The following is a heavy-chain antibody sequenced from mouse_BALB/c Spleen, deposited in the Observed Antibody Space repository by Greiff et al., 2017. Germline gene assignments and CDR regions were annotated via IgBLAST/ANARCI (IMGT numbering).Heavy chain of an antibody. CDR3: AREETTVVAPRAMDY. V-gene: IGHV5-4*02. CDR1: GFTFSDYY. D-gene: IGHD1-1*01. Sequence: EVQGVESGGGLVKPGGSLKLSCAASGFTFSDYYMYWVRQTPEKRLEWVATISDGGSYTYYPDSVKGRFTISRDNAKNNLYLQMSSLKSEDTAMYYCAREETTVVAPRAMDYWGQGTSVTVSS. J-gene: IGHJ4*01. CDR2: ISDGGSYT.